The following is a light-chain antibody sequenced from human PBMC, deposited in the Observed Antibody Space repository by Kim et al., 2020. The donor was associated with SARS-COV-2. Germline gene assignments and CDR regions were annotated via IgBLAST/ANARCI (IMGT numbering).Light chain of an antibody. CDR1: QSVSSSY. CDR2: GAS. Sequence: EIVLTQSPGTLSLSPGERATPSCRASQSVSSSYLAWYQQKPGQAPRLLIYGASSRATGIPDRFSGSGSGTDFTLTISRLEPEDFAVYYCQQYGSSPWTFSQGTKVDIK. CDR3: QQYGSSPWT. J-gene: IGKJ1*01. V-gene: IGKV3-20*01.